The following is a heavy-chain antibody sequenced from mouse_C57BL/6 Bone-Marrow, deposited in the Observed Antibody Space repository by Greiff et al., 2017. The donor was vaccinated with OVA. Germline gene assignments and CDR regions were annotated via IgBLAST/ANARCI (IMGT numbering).Heavy chain of an antibody. D-gene: IGHD2-5*01. V-gene: IGHV1-52*01. CDR1: GYTFTSYW. Sequence: VQLQQSGAELVRPGSSVKLSCKASGYTFTSYWMHWVKQRPIQGLEWIGNIDPSDSETHYNQKFKDKATLTVDKSSSTAYMQLSSLTSEDSAVYYCARRGSNYDPYVPFAYWGQGTLVTVSA. CDR3: ARRGSNYDPYVPFAY. CDR2: IDPSDSET. J-gene: IGHJ3*01.